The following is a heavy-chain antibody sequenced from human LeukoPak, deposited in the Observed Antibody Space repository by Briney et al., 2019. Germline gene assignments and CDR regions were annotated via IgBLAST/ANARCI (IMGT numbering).Heavy chain of an antibody. CDR2: IYTSGST. Sequence: SETLSLTCTVSGGSISSYYWSWIRQPAGKGLEWIGRIYTSGSTNYNPSLKSRVTMSVDTSKNQFSLKLNSVTAADTAVYYRARHDFWSGYMANNWFDPWGQGTLVTVSS. CDR3: ARHDFWSGYMANNWFDP. D-gene: IGHD3-3*01. J-gene: IGHJ5*02. V-gene: IGHV4-4*07. CDR1: GGSISSYY.